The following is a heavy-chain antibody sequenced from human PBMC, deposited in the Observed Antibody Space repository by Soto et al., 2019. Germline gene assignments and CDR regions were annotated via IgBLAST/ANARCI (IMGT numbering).Heavy chain of an antibody. CDR3: ARVRYSSSSTYDY. CDR1: GYTFTGYY. D-gene: IGHD6-6*01. J-gene: IGHJ4*02. CDR2: INPNSGGT. V-gene: IGHV1-2*04. Sequence: QVQLVQSGAEVKKPGASVKVSCKASGYTFTGYYMHWVRQAPGQGLEWMGGINPNSGGTNYARKFQGWVTMTRDTSISTAYMEMSRLRADDTAVYYCARVRYSSSSTYDYWGQGTLVTVSS.